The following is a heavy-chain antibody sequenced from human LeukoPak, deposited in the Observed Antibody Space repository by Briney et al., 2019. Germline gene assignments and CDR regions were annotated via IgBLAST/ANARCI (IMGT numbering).Heavy chain of an antibody. D-gene: IGHD6-13*01. Sequence: PGRSLRLSCIGSGFIFGDYAMSWVRQAPGKGLEWVGRTRNKANSYTTEYAASVKGRFTISRDDSKNSLYLQMNSLKTEDTAVYYCARGGDSSSYAFDIWGQGTMVTVSS. CDR2: TRNKANSYTT. V-gene: IGHV3-72*01. CDR3: ARGGDSSSYAFDI. J-gene: IGHJ3*02. CDR1: GFIFGDYA.